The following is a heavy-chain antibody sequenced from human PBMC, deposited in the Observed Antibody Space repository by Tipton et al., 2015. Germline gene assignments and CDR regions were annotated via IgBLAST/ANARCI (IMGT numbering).Heavy chain of an antibody. V-gene: IGHV4-59*01. Sequence: TLSLTCTVSGGSISHYYWSWIRQPPGKGLEWLGHIYYSGNTNYNPSLKSRVTMSVDTSKNQFSLKLTSVNAADTAVYYCARGHVVVTAISFDYWGQGTLVTVSS. CDR1: GGSISHYY. CDR3: ARGHVVVTAISFDY. J-gene: IGHJ4*02. CDR2: IYYSGNT. D-gene: IGHD2-21*02.